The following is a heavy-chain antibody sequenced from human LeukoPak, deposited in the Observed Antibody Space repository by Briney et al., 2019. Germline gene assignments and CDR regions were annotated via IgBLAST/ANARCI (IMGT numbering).Heavy chain of an antibody. CDR2: IYTSGST. Sequence: PSETLSLTCTVSGGSISSYYWSWIRQPAGKGLEWIGRIYTSGSTNYNPSLKSRVTMSVDTSKNQFSLKLSSVTAADTAVYYCAREGIVGAKDAFDIWGQGTMVTVPS. D-gene: IGHD1-26*01. CDR1: GGSISSYY. V-gene: IGHV4-4*07. CDR3: AREGIVGAKDAFDI. J-gene: IGHJ3*02.